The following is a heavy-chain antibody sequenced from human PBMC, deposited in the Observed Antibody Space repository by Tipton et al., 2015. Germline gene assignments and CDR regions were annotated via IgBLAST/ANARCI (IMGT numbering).Heavy chain of an antibody. D-gene: IGHD1-14*01. V-gene: IGHV1-2*06. CDR2: VNPNSGAT. CDR3: AREPTNGNYFDD. J-gene: IGHJ4*02. CDR1: GYMFTGYY. Sequence: QLVQSGAEMKKPGASVKVSCKASGYMFTGYYIHWIRQAPGQGLQWMGRVNPNSGATYYAQMFQGRVTMTGDTSVTTAFMEVTRLRSDDTAVYYCAREPTNGNYFDDWGQGTLVTVSS.